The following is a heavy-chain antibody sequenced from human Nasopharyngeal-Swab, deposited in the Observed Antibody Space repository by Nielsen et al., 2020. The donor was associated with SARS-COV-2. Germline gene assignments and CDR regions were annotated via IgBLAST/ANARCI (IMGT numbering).Heavy chain of an antibody. CDR1: GYTFTVYY. Sequence: ASVTVSCKASGYTFTVYYMHWVRQAPGQGLEWMGWINPNSGGTNYAQKFQGWVTMTRDTSISTAYMELSRLRSDDTAVYYCARADYYGSGSYDYWGQGTLVTVAS. J-gene: IGHJ4*02. CDR3: ARADYYGSGSYDY. D-gene: IGHD3-10*01. V-gene: IGHV1-2*04. CDR2: INPNSGGT.